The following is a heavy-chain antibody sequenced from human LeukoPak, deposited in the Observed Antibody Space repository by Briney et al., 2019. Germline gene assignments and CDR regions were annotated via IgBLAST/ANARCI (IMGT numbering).Heavy chain of an antibody. CDR3: ARLIAAASVGY. J-gene: IGHJ4*02. Sequence: GGSLRLSCAASGFTFDDYGMSWVRQAPGKGLKWVSGINWNGGSTGYADSVKGRFTISRDNAKNSLYLQMNSLSAEDTALYYCARLIAAASVGYWGQGTLVTVSS. V-gene: IGHV3-20*04. CDR1: GFTFDDYG. CDR2: INWNGGST. D-gene: IGHD6-13*01.